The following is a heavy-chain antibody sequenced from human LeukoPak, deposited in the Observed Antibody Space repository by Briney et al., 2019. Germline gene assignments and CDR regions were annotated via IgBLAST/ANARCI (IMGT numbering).Heavy chain of an antibody. CDR2: INPSGVST. J-gene: IGHJ6*03. Sequence: ASVKVSCQASGYTFTRYYMHWVRQAPGQGLEWMGIINPSGVSTNYAQKFQGRVNMNREKSTNKVYMQLRRLRSEDTAVYYCARGPSITMVRGGQWYYYMDVWGKGTTVTISS. V-gene: IGHV1-46*01. D-gene: IGHD3-10*01. CDR1: GYTFTRYY. CDR3: ARGPSITMVRGGQWYYYMDV.